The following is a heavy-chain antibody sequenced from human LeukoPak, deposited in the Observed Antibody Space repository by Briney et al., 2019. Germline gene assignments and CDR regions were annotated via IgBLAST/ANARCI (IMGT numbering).Heavy chain of an antibody. D-gene: IGHD2-2*01. CDR2: ISSSSSYI. CDR1: GFTFSSYS. CDR3: ARDLPNSDCSSTSCLVGY. Sequence: GGSLRLSCAASGFTFSSYSMNRVRQAPGKGLEWVSSISSSSSYIYYADSVKGRFTISRDNAKNSLYLQMNSLRAEDTAVYYCARDLPNSDCSSTSCLVGYWGQGTLVTVSS. J-gene: IGHJ4*02. V-gene: IGHV3-21*01.